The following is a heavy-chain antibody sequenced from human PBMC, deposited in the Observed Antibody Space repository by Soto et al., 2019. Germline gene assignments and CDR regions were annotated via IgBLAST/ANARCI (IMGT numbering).Heavy chain of an antibody. V-gene: IGHV4-34*01. CDR1: GGSFNGYY. Sequence: PSETLSLTCAVYGGSFNGYYWTWIRQPPGKGLEWIGDITYATSTKYNPSLESRVTISLDTSKNQFSLRLTSVTAADAAVYFCAGYGRGYFSRGYFGFWGQGTLVTVSS. D-gene: IGHD3-22*01. J-gene: IGHJ4*02. CDR3: AGYGRGYFSRGYFGF. CDR2: ITYATST.